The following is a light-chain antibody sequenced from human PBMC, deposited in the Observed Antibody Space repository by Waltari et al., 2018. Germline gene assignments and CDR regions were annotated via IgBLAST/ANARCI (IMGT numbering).Light chain of an antibody. CDR2: GAS. CDR1: QTVDDY. J-gene: IGKJ1*01. V-gene: IGKV3-20*01. CDR3: QQYVRSPET. Sequence: EIVLTQSPGTLSLSPGERATLSCRASQTVDDYLAWYQRKPGQAPRLLNYGASSRAAGIPDRFSGSGSGTDFTLTISRLEPEDFAMYYCQQYVRSPETFGLGTRVEI.